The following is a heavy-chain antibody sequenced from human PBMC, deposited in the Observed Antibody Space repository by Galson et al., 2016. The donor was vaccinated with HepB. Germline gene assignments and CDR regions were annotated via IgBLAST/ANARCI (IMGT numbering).Heavy chain of an antibody. Sequence: LRLSCAGSGFTYSSSYMTWVRQAPGKGLEWVSIIFSDGNTFYADSVKGRFTISTDKSKHTVFLQMSNLRADDTAMYYCARDGGDRGSYSVGDSFDIWGQGTMVTVSS. CDR3: ARDGGDRGSYSVGDSFDI. CDR1: GFTYSSSY. V-gene: IGHV3-53*01. J-gene: IGHJ3*02. D-gene: IGHD1-26*01. CDR2: IFSDGNT.